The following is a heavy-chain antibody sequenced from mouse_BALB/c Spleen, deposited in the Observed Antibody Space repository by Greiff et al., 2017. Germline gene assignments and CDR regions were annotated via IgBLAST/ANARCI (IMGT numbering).Heavy chain of an antibody. CDR3: TRDGNRYDGYAMDY. Sequence: RVESGGGLVKPGGSLKLPCAASGFTFSSYTMSWVRQTPEKRLEWVATISSGGSYTYYPDSVKGRFTISRDNAKNTLYLQMSSLKSEDTAMYYCTRDGNRYDGYAMDYWGQGTSVTVSS. D-gene: IGHD2-14*01. V-gene: IGHV5-6-4*01. J-gene: IGHJ4*01. CDR1: GFTFSSYT. CDR2: ISSGGSYT.